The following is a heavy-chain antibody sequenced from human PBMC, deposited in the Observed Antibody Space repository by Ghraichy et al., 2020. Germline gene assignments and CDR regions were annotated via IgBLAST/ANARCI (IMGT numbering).Heavy chain of an antibody. Sequence: ASVKVSCKASGYTFTSYYMHWVRQAPGQGLEWMGIINPSGGSTSYAQKFQGRVTMTRDTSTSTVYMELSSLRSEDTAVYYCARALRFGDNLKLPYYYGMDVWGQGTTVTVSS. CDR2: INPSGGST. D-gene: IGHD3-10*01. CDR1: GYTFTSYY. J-gene: IGHJ6*02. V-gene: IGHV1-46*01. CDR3: ARALRFGDNLKLPYYYGMDV.